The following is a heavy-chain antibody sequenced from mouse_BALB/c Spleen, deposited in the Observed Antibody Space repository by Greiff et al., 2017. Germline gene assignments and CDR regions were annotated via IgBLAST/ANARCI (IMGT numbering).Heavy chain of an antibody. D-gene: IGHD4-1*01. CDR1: GFTFSDFY. J-gene: IGHJ3*01. CDR3: ARDAELGGWFAY. Sequence: EVKLMESVGGLVQPGGSLRLSCATSGFTFSDFYMEWVRQPPGKRLEWIAASRNKANDYTTEYSASVKGRFIVSRDTSQSILYLQMNALRAEDTAIYYCARDAELGGWFAYWGQGTLVTVSA. V-gene: IGHV7-1*02. CDR2: SRNKANDYTT.